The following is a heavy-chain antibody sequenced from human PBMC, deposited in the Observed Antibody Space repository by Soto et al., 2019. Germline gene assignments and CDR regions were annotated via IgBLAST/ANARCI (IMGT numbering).Heavy chain of an antibody. D-gene: IGHD6-19*01. V-gene: IGHV4-4*02. CDR1: GGSISSSNW. Sequence: QVQLQESGPGLVKPSGTLSLTCAVSGGSISSSNWWSWVRQPPGKGLEWIGEIYHSGSTNYNPSLKSLVTISAHASTTQSSLTLSSVPAADTAVCYCPRSAVAGTRFDYWGQGTLVTVSS. CDR3: PRSAVAGTRFDY. J-gene: IGHJ4*02. CDR2: IYHSGST.